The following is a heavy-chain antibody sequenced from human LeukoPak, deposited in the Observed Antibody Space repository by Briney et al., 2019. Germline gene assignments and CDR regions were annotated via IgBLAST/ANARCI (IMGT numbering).Heavy chain of an antibody. V-gene: IGHV4-39*01. CDR1: GGSISSSRYY. CDR3: ARLTGVILGAFDY. CDR2: IYYSGTT. J-gene: IGHJ4*02. Sequence: PSETLSLTCTVSGGSISSSRYYWAWIRQPPGTGLEWVATIYYSGTTYYNPSLKSRVTISVDTSKNQFSLRLSSVTAADTAVFYCARLTGVILGAFDYWGQGTLVTVSS. D-gene: IGHD1-14*01.